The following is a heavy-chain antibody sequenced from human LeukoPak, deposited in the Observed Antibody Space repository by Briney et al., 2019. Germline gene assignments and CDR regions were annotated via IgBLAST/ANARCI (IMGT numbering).Heavy chain of an antibody. CDR1: GYTFTDQW. Sequence: ASVKVSCKASGYTFTDQWIHWVRQAPGQGLEWVGWINPNSGGTNYAETFEGRIAMTTDTSINTAYMEVNRLTSDDTAVYYCARAHSSLRLYHFDYWGQGTLVTVSS. V-gene: IGHV1-2*02. D-gene: IGHD6-13*01. CDR3: ARAHSSLRLYHFDY. CDR2: INPNSGGT. J-gene: IGHJ4*02.